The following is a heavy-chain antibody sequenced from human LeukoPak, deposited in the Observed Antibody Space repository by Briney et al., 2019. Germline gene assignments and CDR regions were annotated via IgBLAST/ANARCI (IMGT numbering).Heavy chain of an antibody. CDR1: GGSISGYY. CDR2: IYYSGST. D-gene: IGHD3-10*01. CDR3: ARARDLWFGELLNWFDP. Sequence: PSETLSLTCTVSGGSISGYYWSWIRQPPGKGLEWIGYIYYSGSTNYNPSLKSRVTISVDTSKNQFSLKLSSVTAADTAMYYCARARDLWFGELLNWFDPWGQGILVTVSS. V-gene: IGHV4-59*01. J-gene: IGHJ5*02.